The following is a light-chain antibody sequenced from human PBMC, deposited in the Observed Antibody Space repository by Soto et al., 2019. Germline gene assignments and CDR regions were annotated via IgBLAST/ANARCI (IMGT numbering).Light chain of an antibody. Sequence: EIVLTQSPVTLSLSPGERATLSCRASQRVSNNYLAWYQQNPGQAPRPLIYGAYNRATGIPDRFSGSGSGTDFTLTISRLEPEDFAVYYCQQYGSSGTFGQGTKVDI. CDR2: GAY. J-gene: IGKJ1*01. CDR1: QRVSNNY. V-gene: IGKV3-20*01. CDR3: QQYGSSGT.